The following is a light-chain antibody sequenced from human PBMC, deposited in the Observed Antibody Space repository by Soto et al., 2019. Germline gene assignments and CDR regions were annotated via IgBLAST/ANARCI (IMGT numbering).Light chain of an antibody. CDR1: QHINNRY. Sequence: EIVLAQSPGTLSLSPGDRATLSCRASQHINNRYLAWYQQSPGHAPRLLISDASNRATGIPVRFSGSGSGTDFTLTISSLEPEDFAVYFCQPYTTSPLTFGGGTKVEI. V-gene: IGKV3-20*01. J-gene: IGKJ4*01. CDR2: DAS. CDR3: QPYTTSPLT.